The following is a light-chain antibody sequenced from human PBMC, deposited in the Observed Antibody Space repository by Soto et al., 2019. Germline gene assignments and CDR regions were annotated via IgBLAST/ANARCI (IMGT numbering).Light chain of an antibody. V-gene: IGLV1-40*01. Sequence: QSVLTQPPSVSGAPGQRVTISCTGRRSNIGAGYPVHWYQQLPGTAPKLLVAGNRPSGVPDRFSVSKSGASASLAITGLQAEDEADYYCQSYDSSLSRRWVFGGGTKLTVL. CDR3: QSYDSSLSRRWV. J-gene: IGLJ3*02. CDR2: G. CDR1: RSNIGAGYP.